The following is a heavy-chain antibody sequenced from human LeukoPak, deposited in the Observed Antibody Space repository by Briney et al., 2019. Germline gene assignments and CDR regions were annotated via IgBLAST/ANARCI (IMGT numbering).Heavy chain of an antibody. D-gene: IGHD3-9*01. CDR2: IYTSGST. J-gene: IGHJ3*02. CDR3: ARVDILTGTDAFDI. V-gene: IGHV4-4*07. CDR1: GGSISSYY. Sequence: SETLSLACTVSGGSISSYYWSWIRQPAGKGLEWIGRIYTSGSTNYNPSLKSRVTMSVDTSKSQFSLKLSSVTAADTAVYYCARVDILTGTDAFDIWGQGTMVTVSS.